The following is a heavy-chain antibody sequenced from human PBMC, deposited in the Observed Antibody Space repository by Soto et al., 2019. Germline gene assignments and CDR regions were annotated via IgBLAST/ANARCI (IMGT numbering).Heavy chain of an antibody. D-gene: IGHD2-15*01. CDR2: IYYSGST. V-gene: IGHV4-59*01. CDR3: ARSYCSGGSCQIATFDY. J-gene: IGHJ4*02. CDR1: GGSISSYY. Sequence: SETLSLTCTVSGGSISSYYWSWIRQPPGKGLEWIGYIYYSGSTNYNPSLKGRVTISVDTSKNQFSLKLSSVTAADTAVYYCARSYCSGGSCQIATFDYWGQGTLVTVSS.